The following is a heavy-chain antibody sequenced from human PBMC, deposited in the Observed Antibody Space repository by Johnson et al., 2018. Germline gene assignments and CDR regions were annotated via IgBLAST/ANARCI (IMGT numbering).Heavy chain of an antibody. J-gene: IGHJ6*02. Sequence: QVQLVQSGGGVVQPGRSLRLSCAASGFTFSSYGMHWVRQAPGKGLEWVAVIWYDGSNKYYADSVKGRFTISRDNSKNTLYLQMNSLRAEDKAVYYCARARSWGIQLYYYYYGMDVWGQGTTVTVSS. CDR3: ARARSWGIQLYYYYYGMDV. CDR1: GFTFSSYG. V-gene: IGHV3-33*01. D-gene: IGHD5-18*01. CDR2: IWYDGSNK.